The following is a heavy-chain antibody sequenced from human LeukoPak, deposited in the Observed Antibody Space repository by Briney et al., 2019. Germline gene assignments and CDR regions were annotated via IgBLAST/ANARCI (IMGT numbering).Heavy chain of an antibody. V-gene: IGHV3-7*01. D-gene: IGHD1-26*01. CDR2: IKQDGSEK. CDR1: GFTFSSYW. CDR3: ARDLKRELQDGMDV. J-gene: IGHJ6*02. Sequence: GGSLRLSCAASGFTFSSYWMSWVRQAPGKGLEWVANIKQDGSEKYYVDSVKGRFTISRDNAKNSLYLQMNSLRAEDTAVYYCARDLKRELQDGMDVWGQGTTVTVSS.